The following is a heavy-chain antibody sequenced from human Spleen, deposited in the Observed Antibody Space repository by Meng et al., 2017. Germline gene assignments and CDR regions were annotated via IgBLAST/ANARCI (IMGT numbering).Heavy chain of an antibody. V-gene: IGHV4-34*01. Sequence: GQLPQWGAGLFKPSETLSLPCAVYGGSFSGYYWSWIRQPPGKGLEWIGEINHSGSTNYNPSLKSRVTISVDTSKNQFSLKLSSVTAADTAVYYCARGHYYDSSGYYYVRSAFDIWGQGTMVTVSS. CDR2: INHSGST. CDR1: GGSFSGYY. D-gene: IGHD3-22*01. CDR3: ARGHYYDSSGYYYVRSAFDI. J-gene: IGHJ3*02.